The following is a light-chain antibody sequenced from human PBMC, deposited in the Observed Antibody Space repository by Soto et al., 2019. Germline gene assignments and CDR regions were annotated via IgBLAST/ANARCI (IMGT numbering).Light chain of an antibody. CDR2: GAS. CDR1: QSFNSIY. Sequence: EIVLIQSPATLSLSPRERATLSCRASQSFNSIYLAWYQQKPGQAPRLLIYGASSTAAGIPDRFSGSESGTDFTLTISRLEPEDFAVYYCHQYDSWTFGQGTKVDIK. J-gene: IGKJ1*01. V-gene: IGKV3-20*01. CDR3: HQYDSWT.